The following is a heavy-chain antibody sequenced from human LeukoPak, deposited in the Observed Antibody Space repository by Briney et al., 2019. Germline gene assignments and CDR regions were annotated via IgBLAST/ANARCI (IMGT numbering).Heavy chain of an antibody. CDR1: GFTFSVYN. J-gene: IGHJ4*02. D-gene: IGHD6-13*01. V-gene: IGHV3-48*01. Sequence: PGGSLRLSCAASGFTFSVYNMYWVRQAPGKGLEWVSYISSSSSTIYYVDSVKGRFTISRDNAKNSLYLQMNSLRAEDTAVYYCARALSSSSWFFDYWGQGTLVTVSS. CDR2: ISSSSSTI. CDR3: ARALSSSSWFFDY.